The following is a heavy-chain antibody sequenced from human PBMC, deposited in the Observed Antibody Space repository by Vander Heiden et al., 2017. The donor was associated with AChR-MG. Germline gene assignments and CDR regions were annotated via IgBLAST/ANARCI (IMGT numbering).Heavy chain of an antibody. CDR1: GFTFSSYA. CDR2: ISGSGGST. D-gene: IGHD2-15*01. V-gene: IGHV3-23*01. Sequence: EVQLLESGGGLVQPGGSLRLSCAASGFTFSSYAMGWVRQAPGKGLEWASAISGSGGSTYYADSVKGRFTISRDNSKNTLYLQMNSLRAEDTAVYYCAKYRYCSGGSCYSRDYFDYWGQGTLVTVSS. CDR3: AKYRYCSGGSCYSRDYFDY. J-gene: IGHJ4*02.